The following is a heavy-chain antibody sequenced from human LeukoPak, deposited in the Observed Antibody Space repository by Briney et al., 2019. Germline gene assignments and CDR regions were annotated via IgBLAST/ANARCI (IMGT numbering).Heavy chain of an antibody. CDR2: IIPISGKA. CDR1: GYTFTSYG. V-gene: IGHV1-18*01. CDR3: ARGRGAPMVRGVIITNSYYFDY. D-gene: IGHD3-10*01. J-gene: IGHJ4*02. Sequence: ASVKVSCKASGYTFTSYGISWVRQAPGQGLEWMGGIIPISGKANYAQKFQGRVTMTTDTSTDTAYMELRSLRSDDTAVYYCARGRGAPMVRGVIITNSYYFDYWGQGTLVTVSS.